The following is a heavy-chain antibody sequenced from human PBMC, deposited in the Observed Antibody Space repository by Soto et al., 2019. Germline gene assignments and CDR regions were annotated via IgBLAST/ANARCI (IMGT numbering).Heavy chain of an antibody. Sequence: GGSLRLSCAASGFTFSSYAMSWVRQAPGKGLEWVSAISGSGGSTYYADSVKGRFTISRDNSKNTLYLQMNSVRAEDTAVYYCAKDHGDTPYAFDIWGQGTMVTVSS. CDR2: ISGSGGST. CDR1: GFTFSSYA. J-gene: IGHJ3*02. V-gene: IGHV3-23*01. CDR3: AKDHGDTPYAFDI. D-gene: IGHD5-18*01.